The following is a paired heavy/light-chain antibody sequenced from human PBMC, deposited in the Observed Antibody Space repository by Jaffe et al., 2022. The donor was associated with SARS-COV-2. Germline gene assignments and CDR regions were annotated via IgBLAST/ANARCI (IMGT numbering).Light chain of an antibody. Sequence: DIQMTQSPSSLSASVGDRVTITCRASQSISRSLNWYQQKPGKAPKLLIYAASSLQSGVPSRFSGGASGTDFTLTISSLQPEDFATYYCQQSYSTLGTFGQGTKVEIK. CDR1: QSISRS. V-gene: IGKV1-39*01. CDR3: QQSYSTLGT. CDR2: AAS. J-gene: IGKJ1*01.
Heavy chain of an antibody. CDR3: ARRGQNVAYSLDY. Sequence: EVQLVQSGAEVKKPGESLKISCKGSGYSFTSHWIAWVRQMPGKGLEWMGIIYPGDSDTRYSPSFQGQVTISADKSISTAYLQWSSLKASDTAMYYCARRGQNVAYSLDYWGQGTLVTVSS. CDR2: IYPGDSDT. D-gene: IGHD5-18*01. CDR1: GYSFTSHW. J-gene: IGHJ4*02. V-gene: IGHV5-51*01.